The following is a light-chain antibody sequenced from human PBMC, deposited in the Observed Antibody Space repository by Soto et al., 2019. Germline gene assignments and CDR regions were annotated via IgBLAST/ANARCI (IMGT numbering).Light chain of an antibody. CDR2: KAS. J-gene: IGKJ1*01. CDR3: QQYDFYSPWM. CDR1: QSVSRW. V-gene: IGKV1-5*03. Sequence: DIQMTQSPSTLSASVGDRVTITCRASQSVSRWLAWYKQKPGEAPKLLIYKASNLESGVSSRFSGSGSGTEFTLTISSLQPDDSATYYCQQYDFYSPWMFGQGTKVEIK.